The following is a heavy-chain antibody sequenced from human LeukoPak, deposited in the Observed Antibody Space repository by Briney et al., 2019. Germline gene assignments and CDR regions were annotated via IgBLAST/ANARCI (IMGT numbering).Heavy chain of an antibody. CDR1: GFTFSSYW. CDR2: IKHDGSEE. V-gene: IGHV3-7*04. D-gene: IGHD6-19*01. J-gene: IGHJ4*02. CDR3: AKDEHQYFHASSGRFDY. Sequence: PGGSLRLSCAASGFTFSSYWMGWVRQAPGEGLEWVANIKHDGSEEYYVGSVRGRFSISRDNAKSSLYLQMNSLRAEDTAVYFCAKDEHQYFHASSGRFDYWGQGILVTVSA.